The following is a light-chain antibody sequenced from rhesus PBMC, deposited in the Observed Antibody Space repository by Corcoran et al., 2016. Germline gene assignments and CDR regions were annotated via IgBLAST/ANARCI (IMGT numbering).Light chain of an antibody. CDR2: WAS. V-gene: IGKV4-1*01. CDR1: QTLFNNSNNKTF. Sequence: DIVLAQSPDSLAVSLGERVTINCRSSQTLFNNSNNKTFLAWYQQRPGKAPKLLISWASTRESGVPNRFRGGGSGTDFTLTISGLQPEDVAVYYCQQFYSSPLTFGGGTKLEI. J-gene: IGKJ4*01. CDR3: QQFYSSPLT.